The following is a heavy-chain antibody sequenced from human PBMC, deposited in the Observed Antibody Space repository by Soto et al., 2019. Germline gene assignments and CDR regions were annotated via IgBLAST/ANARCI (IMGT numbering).Heavy chain of an antibody. CDR3: ARDYSNGGFDI. CDR1: GFTLSDY. J-gene: IGHJ3*02. V-gene: IGHV3-11*01. CDR2: ISGSGSII. Sequence: GGSLRLSCAASGFTLSDYMIWIRQAPGKGLEWVSYISGSGSIIHYADSVKGRFTISRDNAKNSLYLQMNSLRVEDTAVYYCARDYSNGGFDIWGQGTMVTVSS. D-gene: IGHD4-4*01.